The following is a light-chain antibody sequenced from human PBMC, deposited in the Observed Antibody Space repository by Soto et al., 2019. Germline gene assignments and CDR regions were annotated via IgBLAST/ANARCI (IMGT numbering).Light chain of an antibody. Sequence: TQSPGTLSVFPGGSATLSCRASQTIDSNLAWYQQKPGQAPRLLIYGASTRATGIPVRFSGSGSGTEFTLTTSRLEPEDFAVYYCQQYGSSPLTFGQGTRLEN. CDR1: QTIDSN. J-gene: IGKJ5*01. CDR3: QQYGSSPLT. V-gene: IGKV3-20*01. CDR2: GAS.